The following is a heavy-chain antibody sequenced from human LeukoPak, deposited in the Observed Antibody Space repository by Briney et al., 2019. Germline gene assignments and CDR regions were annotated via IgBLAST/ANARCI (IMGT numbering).Heavy chain of an antibody. Sequence: HGESLKISCKGLGYIFTSYWIGWVRQMPGKGLEWMGIIYPGDSDTRYSPSFQGQVSISADKSIASAHLQWSSLKASDTAMYYCVRHAIPYSSKEPFVDYWGQGTLVTVSS. D-gene: IGHD6-19*01. CDR3: VRHAIPYSSKEPFVDY. J-gene: IGHJ4*02. CDR1: GYIFTSYW. CDR2: IYPGDSDT. V-gene: IGHV5-51*01.